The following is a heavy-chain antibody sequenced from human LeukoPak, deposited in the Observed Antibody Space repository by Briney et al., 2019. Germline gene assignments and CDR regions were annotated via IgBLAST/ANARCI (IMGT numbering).Heavy chain of an antibody. J-gene: IGHJ4*02. CDR3: ARYGYYYDSTGYYTLFDY. CDR2: IYPGDSDT. V-gene: IGHV5-51*01. CDR1: GYSFTSYW. Sequence: GESLKISCKGSGYSFTSYWIGWVRQMTGKGLEWMGIIYPGDSDTRYSPSFQGQVTISADKSISTAYLQWSSLKASDTAMYYCARYGYYYDSTGYYTLFDYWGQGTLVTVSS. D-gene: IGHD3-22*01.